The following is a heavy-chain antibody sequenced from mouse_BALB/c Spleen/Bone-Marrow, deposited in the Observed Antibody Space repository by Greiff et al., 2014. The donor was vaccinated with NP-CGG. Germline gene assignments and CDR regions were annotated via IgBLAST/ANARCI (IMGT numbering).Heavy chain of an antibody. V-gene: IGHV1S135*01. CDR1: GYAFTNYN. J-gene: IGHJ2*01. Sequence: EVQGVESGPELVKPGASVKVSCKASGYAFTNYNMNWVKQSHGKSLEWIGYIDPYSGGTNYNQKFRGKATLTVDKSSSTAYMHLNSLTSEGSAVYYCSRGVLAYFDYWGQGTTLTVSS. D-gene: IGHD2-14*01. CDR3: SRGVLAYFDY. CDR2: IDPYSGGT.